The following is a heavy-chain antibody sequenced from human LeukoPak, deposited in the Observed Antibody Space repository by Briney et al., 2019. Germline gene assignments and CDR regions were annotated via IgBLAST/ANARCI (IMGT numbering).Heavy chain of an antibody. CDR3: ARDGHYDILTGYFQD. D-gene: IGHD3-9*01. J-gene: IGHJ1*01. CDR2: ITSSGTTI. CDR1: GFTFSDYY. Sequence: GGSLRLSCAASGFTFSDYYMSWIRQAPGKGLEWVSFITSSGTTIYYADSVKGRFTISRDNAKNSLYLQMNSLRAEDTAVYYCARDGHYDILTGYFQDWGQGTLVTVSS. V-gene: IGHV3-11*01.